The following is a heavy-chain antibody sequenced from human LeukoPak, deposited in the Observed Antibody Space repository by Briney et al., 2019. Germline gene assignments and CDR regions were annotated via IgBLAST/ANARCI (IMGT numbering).Heavy chain of an antibody. J-gene: IGHJ4*02. CDR2: IIPIFGTA. Sequence: SVKVSCKASGGTFSSYAISWVRQAPGQGLEWMGGIIPIFGTANYAQKFQGRVTITADESTSTAYMELSSLRSEDTAVYYCIGYNSFDSSRPTAAPVDYWGQGTLVTVSS. CDR1: GGTFSSYA. D-gene: IGHD5-24*01. V-gene: IGHV1-69*13. CDR3: IGYNSFDSSRPTAAPVDY.